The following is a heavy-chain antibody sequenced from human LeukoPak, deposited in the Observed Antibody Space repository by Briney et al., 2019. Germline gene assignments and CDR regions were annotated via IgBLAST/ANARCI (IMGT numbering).Heavy chain of an antibody. J-gene: IGHJ4*02. D-gene: IGHD1-1*01. CDR1: GGSINYYY. CDR3: ARETGTRGY. CDR2: IYYRGST. Sequence: SETLSLTCTVSGGSINYYYWSWIRQPPGKGLEWIGSIYYRGSTYYNPSLKSRVTISIDTSKNQFSLRLSSVTAADTAVYYCARETGTRGYWGQGTLVTVSS. V-gene: IGHV4-39*02.